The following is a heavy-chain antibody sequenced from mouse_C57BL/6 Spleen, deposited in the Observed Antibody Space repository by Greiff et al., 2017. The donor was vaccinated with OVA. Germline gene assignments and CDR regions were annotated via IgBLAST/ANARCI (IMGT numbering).Heavy chain of an antibody. J-gene: IGHJ2*01. D-gene: IGHD2-4*01. CDR3: ARGGDYDVGDY. CDR2: IYPSDSET. Sequence: QVQLQQPGAELVRPGSSVKLSCKASGYTFTSYWMDWVKQRPGQGLEWIGNIYPSDSETHYNQKFKDKATLTVDKSSSKAYMQLSSLTSEDSAVYYCARGGDYDVGDYWGQGTTLTVSS. V-gene: IGHV1-61*01. CDR1: GYTFTSYW.